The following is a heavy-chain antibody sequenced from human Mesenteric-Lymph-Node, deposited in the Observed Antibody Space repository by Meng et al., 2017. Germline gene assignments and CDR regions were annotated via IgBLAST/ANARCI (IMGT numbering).Heavy chain of an antibody. V-gene: IGHV3-11*06. CDR1: GFTFSDYY. CDR2: ISSSSSYI. CDR3: ARDHSGYDPLDY. J-gene: IGHJ4*02. D-gene: IGHD5-12*01. Sequence: GGSLRLSCAASGFTFSDYYMTWIRQPPGQGLEWVSSISSSSSYIYYADSVKGRFTISRDNAKNSLYLQMNSLRAEDTAVYYCARDHSGYDPLDYWGQGTLVTVSS.